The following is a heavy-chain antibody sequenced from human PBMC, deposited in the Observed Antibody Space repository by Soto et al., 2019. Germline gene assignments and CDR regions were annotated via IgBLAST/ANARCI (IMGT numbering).Heavy chain of an antibody. Sequence: QVQLVESGGGVVQPGMSLRLSCAASGFTFSSYGMHWVRQAPGKGLEWVAVIWYDGSNKYYADSVKGRFTISRDNSKNTLYLQMNSLRAEDTAVYYCARRWGYAAFDIWGQGTMVTVSS. D-gene: IGHD2-8*01. V-gene: IGHV3-33*01. J-gene: IGHJ3*02. CDR3: ARRWGYAAFDI. CDR2: IWYDGSNK. CDR1: GFTFSSYG.